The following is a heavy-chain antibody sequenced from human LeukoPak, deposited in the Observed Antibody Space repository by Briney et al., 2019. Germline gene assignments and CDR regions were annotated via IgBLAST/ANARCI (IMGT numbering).Heavy chain of an antibody. V-gene: IGHV3-23*01. Sequence: GGSLGLSCAASGFTFSSYAMSWVRQAPGKGLEWVSAISGSGGSTYYADSVKGRFTISRDNSKNTLYLQMNSLRAEDTAVYYCAKAVAGSHYFDYWGQGTLVTVSS. D-gene: IGHD6-19*01. CDR2: ISGSGGST. CDR3: AKAVAGSHYFDY. J-gene: IGHJ4*02. CDR1: GFTFSSYA.